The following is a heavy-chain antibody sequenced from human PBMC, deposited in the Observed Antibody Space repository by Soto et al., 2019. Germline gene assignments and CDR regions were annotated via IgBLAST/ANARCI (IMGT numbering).Heavy chain of an antibody. D-gene: IGHD3-10*01. Sequence: QVQLVESGGGVVQPGRSLRLSCAASGFTFSSYGMHWVRQAPGKGLEWVAVISYDGSNKYYADSVKGRFTISRDNSKNTLYLQMNRLRAEDTAVYYCAKDLQEFDDYYFDYWGQGTLVTVSS. CDR3: AKDLQEFDDYYFDY. CDR2: ISYDGSNK. J-gene: IGHJ4*02. CDR1: GFTFSSYG. V-gene: IGHV3-30*18.